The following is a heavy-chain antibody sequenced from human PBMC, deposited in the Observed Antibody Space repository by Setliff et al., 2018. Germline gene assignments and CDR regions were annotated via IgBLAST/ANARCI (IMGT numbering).Heavy chain of an antibody. CDR1: GFTFNMYG. Sequence: PGGSLRLSCAASGFTFNMYGMHWVRQAPGKGLEWVAFTRLDGNSKYYADSVKGRFTISRDNSKNTLYLQMNSLRTEDTAVYYCARGRKYRAVYFFDYWGQGALVTVSS. CDR2: TRLDGNSK. D-gene: IGHD1-1*01. J-gene: IGHJ4*02. V-gene: IGHV3-30*02. CDR3: ARGRKYRAVYFFDY.